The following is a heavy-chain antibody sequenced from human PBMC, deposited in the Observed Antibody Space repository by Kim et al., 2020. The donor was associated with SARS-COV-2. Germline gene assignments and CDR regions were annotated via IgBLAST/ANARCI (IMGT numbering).Heavy chain of an antibody. V-gene: IGHV3-30*07. Sequence: SVKGRFTISRDNSKNTLYLQMNSLRAEDTAVYYCARDLSSSYGDYGTLDYWGQGTLVTVSS. CDR3: ARDLSSSYGDYGTLDY. D-gene: IGHD4-17*01. J-gene: IGHJ4*02.